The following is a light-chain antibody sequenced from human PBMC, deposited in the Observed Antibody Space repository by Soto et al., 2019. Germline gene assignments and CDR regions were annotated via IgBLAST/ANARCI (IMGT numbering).Light chain of an antibody. V-gene: IGKV3-11*01. CDR2: AVS. J-gene: IGKJ5*01. Sequence: MVLIQAPATLSLSPGERGSVSCRASQNISNYLIWYQQKPGQPPSLLIYAVSNRATDTPARFSGSGSGTDFTLTISRLAPEDFAVYYCQQYGSPVTFGQGTRLEI. CDR3: QQYGSPVT. CDR1: QNISNY.